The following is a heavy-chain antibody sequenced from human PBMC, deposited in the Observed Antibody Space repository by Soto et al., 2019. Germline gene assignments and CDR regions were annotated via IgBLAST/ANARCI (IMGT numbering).Heavy chain of an antibody. V-gene: IGHV3-33*03. CDR2: IWYDGSDT. CDR1: GFFLRDFG. CDR3: VIELRYFWSGYSPYYYDL. Sequence: GGSLRLSCVASGFFLRDFGMHWVRQAPGKGLEWVSVIWYDGSDTYQGESVKGRFTMSRDIAENSLYLQMNSLRPEDTAVYYCVIELRYFWSGYSPYYYDLWGQGTLVTVSS. J-gene: IGHJ4*02. D-gene: IGHD3-3*01.